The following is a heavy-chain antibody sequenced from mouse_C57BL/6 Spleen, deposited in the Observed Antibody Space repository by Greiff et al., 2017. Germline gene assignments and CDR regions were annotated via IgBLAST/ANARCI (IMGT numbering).Heavy chain of an antibody. Sequence: QVQLQPPGAELVKPGASVKLSCKASGYTFTSYWMHWVKQRPGQGLEWIGMIHPNSGSTNYNEKFKSKATLTVDKSSSTAYMQLSSLTSEDSAVYYCARSGYYYGSSPDYWGQGTTLTVSS. V-gene: IGHV1-64*01. J-gene: IGHJ2*01. CDR3: ARSGYYYGSSPDY. D-gene: IGHD1-1*01. CDR2: IHPNSGST. CDR1: GYTFTSYW.